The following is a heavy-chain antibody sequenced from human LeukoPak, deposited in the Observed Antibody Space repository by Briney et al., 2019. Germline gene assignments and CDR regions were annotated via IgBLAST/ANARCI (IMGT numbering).Heavy chain of an antibody. CDR3: AKVDRYYYYYYGMDV. D-gene: IGHD3/OR15-3a*01. CDR1: GFTFSSYG. Sequence: GGSLRLSCAASGFTFSSYGMHWVRQAPGKGLEWVAVISYDGSNKYYADSVKGRFTISRDNSKNTLYLQTNSLRAKDTAVYYCAKVDRYYYYYYGMDVWGQGTTVTVSS. CDR2: ISYDGSNK. J-gene: IGHJ6*02. V-gene: IGHV3-30*18.